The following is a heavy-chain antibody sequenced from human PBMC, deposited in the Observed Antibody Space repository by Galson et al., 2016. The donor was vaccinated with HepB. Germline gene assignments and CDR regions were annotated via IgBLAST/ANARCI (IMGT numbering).Heavy chain of an antibody. D-gene: IGHD1-1*01. CDR1: GFTFNDYD. J-gene: IGHJ4*02. CDR2: VGPAGDK. Sequence: SLRLSCAISGFTFNDYDMHWVRQGTGESLEWVANVGPAGDKYYPGSVKGRFTVSRESAKNSLYLQMDSLRAGDSGVYYCASGPHWNHAYWGQGTLVTVSS. CDR3: ASGPHWNHAY. V-gene: IGHV3-13*01.